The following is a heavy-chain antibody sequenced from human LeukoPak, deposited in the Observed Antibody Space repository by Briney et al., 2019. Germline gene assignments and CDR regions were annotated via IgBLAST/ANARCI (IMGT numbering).Heavy chain of an antibody. CDR2: IYYSGST. D-gene: IGHD4-17*01. Sequence: SETLSLACTVSGGSISSYYWSWIRQPPGKGLEWIGYIYYSGSTNYNPSLKSRVTISVDTSQNQFSLKLSPVTAADTAVYYCARGDPFGEGFDYWGQGTLVTVSS. J-gene: IGHJ4*02. V-gene: IGHV4-59*01. CDR1: GGSISSYY. CDR3: ARGDPFGEGFDY.